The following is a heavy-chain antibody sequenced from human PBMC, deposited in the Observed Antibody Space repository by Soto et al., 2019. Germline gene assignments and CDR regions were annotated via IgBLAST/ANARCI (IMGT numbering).Heavy chain of an antibody. J-gene: IGHJ6*02. Sequence: ASVKVSCKASGYTFSNFGISWVRQAPGEGLEWMGWISPNSEKTKIAQRFQGRVTMTTDISTSTSYLELRGLTSDDTAVYYCARSWVTGKGGIDVWGQGTTVTVSS. CDR1: GYTFSNFG. V-gene: IGHV1-18*01. CDR2: ISPNSEKT. D-gene: IGHD3-16*01. CDR3: ARSWVTGKGGIDV.